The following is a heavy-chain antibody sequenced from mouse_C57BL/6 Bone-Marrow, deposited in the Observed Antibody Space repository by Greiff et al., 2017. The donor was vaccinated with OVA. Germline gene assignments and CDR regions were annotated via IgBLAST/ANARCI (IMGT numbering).Heavy chain of an antibody. J-gene: IGHJ2*01. CDR2: ISSGGSST. CDR1: GFTFSSYG. V-gene: IGHV5-6*02. D-gene: IGHD1-1*01. CDR3: ARHGDYGSFFDY. Sequence: DVKLVESGGDLVKPGGSLKLSCAASGFTFSSYGMSWVRQTPDKRLEWVATISSGGSSTYYPDSVKGRFTISRDNAKNPLYLQMGSLKSEDTAMYYCARHGDYGSFFDYWGQGTTLTVSS.